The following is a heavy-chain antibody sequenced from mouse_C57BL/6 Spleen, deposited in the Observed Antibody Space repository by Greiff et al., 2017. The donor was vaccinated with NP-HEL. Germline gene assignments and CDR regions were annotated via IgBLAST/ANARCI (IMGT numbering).Heavy chain of an antibody. J-gene: IGHJ4*01. CDR1: GYTFTDYY. CDR3: VGGYGSSYDYAMDY. Sequence: QVQLQQSGPELVKPGASVKISCKASGYTFTDYYINWVKQRPGQGLEWIGWIFPGCGSTYYNEKFKGKATLTVDKSSSTAYMLLSSLTSEDSAVYFCVGGYGSSYDYAMDYWGQGTSVTVSS. V-gene: IGHV1-75*01. CDR2: IFPGCGST. D-gene: IGHD1-1*01.